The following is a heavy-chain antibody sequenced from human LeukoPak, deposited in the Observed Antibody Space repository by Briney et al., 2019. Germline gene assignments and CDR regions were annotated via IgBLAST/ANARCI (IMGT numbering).Heavy chain of an antibody. D-gene: IGHD3-10*01. CDR2: ISYDGSNK. CDR1: GFTFSSYA. V-gene: IGHV3-30-3*01. Sequence: TGGSLRLSCAASGFTFSSYAMHWVRQAPGKGLEWVAVISYDGSNKYYADSVKGRFTISRDNSKNTLYLQMNSLRAEDTAVYYCARDEGSGINYYYYGMDVWGQGTTVTVSS. CDR3: ARDEGSGINYYYYGMDV. J-gene: IGHJ6*02.